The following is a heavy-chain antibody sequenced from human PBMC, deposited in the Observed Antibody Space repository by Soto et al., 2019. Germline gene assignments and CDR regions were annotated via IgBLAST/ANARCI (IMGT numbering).Heavy chain of an antibody. J-gene: IGHJ5*02. CDR1: GVTFRSYS. V-gene: IGHV3-7*01. Sequence: WSVELACAASGVTFRSYSMNGVRQATGKGLEWVANIKEDGSEKYYVDSVKGRFTISKDNTKNSLYLQMNSLRVEDTAVYYCAKNPVTTLLWFDPWGQGTLVPVSS. CDR2: IKEDGSEK. CDR3: AKNPVTTLLWFDP. D-gene: IGHD4-4*01.